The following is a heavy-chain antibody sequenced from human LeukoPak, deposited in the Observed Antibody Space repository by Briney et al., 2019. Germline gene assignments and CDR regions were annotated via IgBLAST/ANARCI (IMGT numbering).Heavy chain of an antibody. D-gene: IGHD5-12*01. CDR2: IYYSGNT. Sequence: SETLSLTCTVSGGSISSYYWSWIRQPPGKGLEWIGYIYYSGNTNYNPSLKSRVSISVDKSKNQFSLKLSSVTAADKAVYYCARSCRILDIVATIRARLGGNGFDIWGQGTMVTVSS. CDR3: ARSCRILDIVATIRARLGGNGFDI. CDR1: GGSISSYY. J-gene: IGHJ3*02. V-gene: IGHV4-59*12.